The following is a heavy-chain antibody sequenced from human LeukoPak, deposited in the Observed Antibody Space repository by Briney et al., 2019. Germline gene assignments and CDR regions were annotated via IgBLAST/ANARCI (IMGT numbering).Heavy chain of an antibody. CDR2: IYNNGRT. J-gene: IGHJ4*02. CDR1: GGSISSYY. D-gene: IGHD3-3*01. V-gene: IGHV4-59*06. CDR3: ARGTRYDFWSAYSDYFDY. Sequence: SETLSLTCTVSGGSISSYYWSWIRQHPGKGLEWIGYIYNNGRTYYNPSLKSRVTVSVDTSQNQVSLKVTSLTAADTAVYYCARGTRYDFWSAYSDYFDYWGQGTLVTVSS.